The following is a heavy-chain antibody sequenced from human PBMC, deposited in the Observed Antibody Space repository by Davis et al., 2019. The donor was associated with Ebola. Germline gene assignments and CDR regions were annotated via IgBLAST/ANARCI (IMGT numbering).Heavy chain of an antibody. Sequence: GESLKISCAASGFTFSSYEMNWVRQAPGKGLEWVSYISSSGSTIYYADSVKGRFTISRDNAKNSLYLQMNSLRAEDTAVYYCARALTTPHRYYYYGMDVWGQGTTVTVSS. CDR2: ISSSGSTI. J-gene: IGHJ6*02. D-gene: IGHD4-11*01. CDR1: GFTFSSYE. CDR3: ARALTTPHRYYYYGMDV. V-gene: IGHV3-48*03.